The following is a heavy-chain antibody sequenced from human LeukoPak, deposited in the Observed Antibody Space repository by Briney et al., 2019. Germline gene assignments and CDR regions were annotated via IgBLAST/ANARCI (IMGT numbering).Heavy chain of an antibody. CDR1: GGSISSSSYY. D-gene: IGHD6-19*01. CDR2: IYYSGST. Sequence: SETLSLTCTVSGGSISSSSYYWGWIRQPPGKGLEWIGSIYYSGSTYYNPSLKSRVTISVDTSKNQFSLKLSSVTAADTAVYYCARGGGWLPFDYWGQGTLVTVSS. V-gene: IGHV4-39*07. J-gene: IGHJ4*02. CDR3: ARGGGWLPFDY.